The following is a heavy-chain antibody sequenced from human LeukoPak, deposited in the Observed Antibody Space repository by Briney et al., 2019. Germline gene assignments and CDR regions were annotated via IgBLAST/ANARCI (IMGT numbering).Heavy chain of an antibody. J-gene: IGHJ4*02. CDR1: GFRFTSYG. CDR3: AREGSGWFFDY. V-gene: IGHV3-30*03. D-gene: IGHD6-19*01. CDR2: ISYGGSDE. Sequence: GKSLRLSCTGSGFRFTSYGLHWVRQAPGKGLEWVAFISYGGSDEYYADSVKGRFTISRDNAKNSLYLQMNSLRAEDMAVYYCAREGSGWFFDYWGQGTLVTVSS.